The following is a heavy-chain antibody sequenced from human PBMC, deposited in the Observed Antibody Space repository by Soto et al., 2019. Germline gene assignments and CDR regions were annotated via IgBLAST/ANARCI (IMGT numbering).Heavy chain of an antibody. Sequence: QVQLVQSGAEVTKPGASVKVSCKASGYTFTSYYMHWVRQAPGQGLEWMGIINPSGGSTSYAQKFQGRVTMTRDTSTSTVYMELSSLRSDDTAVYYCARFPSMVRGVISGQYYFDYWGQGTLVTVSS. D-gene: IGHD3-10*01. CDR2: INPSGGST. CDR1: GYTFTSYY. J-gene: IGHJ4*02. V-gene: IGHV1-46*01. CDR3: ARFPSMVRGVISGQYYFDY.